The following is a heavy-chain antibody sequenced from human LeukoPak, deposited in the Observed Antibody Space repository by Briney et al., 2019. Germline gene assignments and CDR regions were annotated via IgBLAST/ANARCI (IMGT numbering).Heavy chain of an antibody. CDR2: IRSKAYGGTT. Sequence: AGGSLRLSCTASGFTFGDYAMSWVRQAPGKGLEWVGFIRSKAYGGTTEYAASVKGRFTISRDDSKSIAYLQMNSLKTEDTAVYYCTRGYDTGIWGQGTMVTVSS. D-gene: IGHD3-22*01. CDR1: GFTFGDYA. CDR3: TRGYDTGI. V-gene: IGHV3-49*04. J-gene: IGHJ3*02.